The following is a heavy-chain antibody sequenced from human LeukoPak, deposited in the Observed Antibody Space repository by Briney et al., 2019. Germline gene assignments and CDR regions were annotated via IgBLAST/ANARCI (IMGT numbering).Heavy chain of an antibody. Sequence: GRSLRLSCAASGFTVSSQCMHWVRQAPGKGLEWVAIIWNDGGDKYYADSVKGRFTVTRDNSKNTLYLQMNSLRVEDTAVYYCARGRYDSGKGFYFDFWGQGTLVTVSS. D-gene: IGHD3-10*01. CDR1: GFTVSSQC. CDR2: IWNDGGDK. J-gene: IGHJ4*02. V-gene: IGHV3-33*01. CDR3: ARGRYDSGKGFYFDF.